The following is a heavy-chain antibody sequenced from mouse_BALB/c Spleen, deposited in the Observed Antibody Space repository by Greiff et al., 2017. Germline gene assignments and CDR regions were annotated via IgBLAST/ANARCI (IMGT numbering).Heavy chain of an antibody. V-gene: IGHV5-6-5*01. J-gene: IGHJ4*01. CDR1: GFTFSSYA. D-gene: IGHD2-2*01. Sequence: EVKVEESGGGLVKPGGSLKLSCATSGFTFSSYAMSWVRQTPEKRLEWVASISSGGSTYYPDSVKGRFTISRDNARNILYLQMSSLRSEDTAMYYCARRGYDYYAMDYWGQGTSVTVSS. CDR3: ARRGYDYYAMDY. CDR2: ISSGGST.